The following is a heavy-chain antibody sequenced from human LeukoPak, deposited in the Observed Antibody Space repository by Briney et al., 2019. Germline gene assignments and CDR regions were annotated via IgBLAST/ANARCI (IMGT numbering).Heavy chain of an antibody. D-gene: IGHD2-2*01. V-gene: IGHV3-21*01. CDR3: ARYVVPAANYYFDY. CDR1: GFTFSSYS. CDR2: ISSGSSNI. J-gene: IGHJ4*02. Sequence: PGGSLSLSCAASGFTFSSYSMNWVRQAPGKELEWVSSISSGSSNIYYADSVKGRFTISRDNAKNSLYLQMNSLRDEDTAVYYWARYVVPAANYYFDYWGQGTLVTVSS.